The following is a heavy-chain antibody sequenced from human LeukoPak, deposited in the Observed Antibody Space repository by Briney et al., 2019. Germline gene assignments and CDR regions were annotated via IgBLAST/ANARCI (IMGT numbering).Heavy chain of an antibody. Sequence: PGGSLRLSCAASGFTFSDYYMSWIRQAPGKGLEWLSYISSSGRTIYYADSVKGRFTISRDNSKNTLYLQMNSLRAEDTAVYYCAKDLDILASGSYYNKLYDFDYWGQGTLVTVSS. J-gene: IGHJ4*02. CDR1: GFTFSDYY. D-gene: IGHD3-10*01. V-gene: IGHV3-11*01. CDR2: ISSSGRTI. CDR3: AKDLDILASGSYYNKLYDFDY.